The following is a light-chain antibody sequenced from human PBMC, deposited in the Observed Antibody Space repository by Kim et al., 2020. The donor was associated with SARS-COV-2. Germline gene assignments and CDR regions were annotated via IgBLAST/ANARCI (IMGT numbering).Light chain of an antibody. CDR2: EDN. V-gene: IGLV6-57*01. J-gene: IGLJ2*01. CDR1: SGSIAINY. CDR3: QSYDSSNVV. Sequence: GKTVTISCTRSSGSIAINYVQWYQQRPGSSPTTVIYEDNQRPSGVPDRFSGSIDSSSNSASLTISGLKTEDEADYYCQSYDSSNVVFGGGTQLTVL.